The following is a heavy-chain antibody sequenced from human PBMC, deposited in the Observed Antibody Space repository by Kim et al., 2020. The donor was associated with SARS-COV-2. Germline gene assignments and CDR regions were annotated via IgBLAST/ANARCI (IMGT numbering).Heavy chain of an antibody. J-gene: IGHJ6*03. V-gene: IGHV3-21*01. D-gene: IGHD2-15*01. CDR2: ISSSSSYI. CDR1: GFTFSSYS. Sequence: GGSLRLSCAASGFTFSSYSMNWVRQAPGKGLEWVSSISSSSSYIYYADSVKGRFTISRDNAKNSLYLQMNSLRAEDTAVYYCARGGGGYCSGGSCLPKETYYYYYMDVWGKGTTVTVSS. CDR3: ARGGGGYCSGGSCLPKETYYYYYMDV.